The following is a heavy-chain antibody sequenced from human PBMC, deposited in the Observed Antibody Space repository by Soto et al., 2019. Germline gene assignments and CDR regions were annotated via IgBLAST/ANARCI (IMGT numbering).Heavy chain of an antibody. D-gene: IGHD2-21*02. CDR1: GFSLSTGGVG. CDR2: IYWDDDK. CDR3: AHSRCGGDCLQSYSSHYYYGLDV. Sequence: QITLKESGPPLVKPTQTLTLTCTFSGFSLSTGGVGVGWIRQPPGKALEWLALIYWDDDKRYSPSLKSRLTITKDTSKNQVVLTVTNMDPVDTATYYCAHSRCGGDCLQSYSSHYYYGLDVWGQGTTVTVSS. V-gene: IGHV2-5*02. J-gene: IGHJ6*02.